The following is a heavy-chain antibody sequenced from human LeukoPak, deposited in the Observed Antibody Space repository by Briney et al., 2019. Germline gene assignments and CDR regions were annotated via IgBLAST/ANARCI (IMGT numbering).Heavy chain of an antibody. CDR2: IKEDGSVQ. CDR3: VGQLLRVV. CDR1: GFPFSGYW. V-gene: IGHV3-7*01. J-gene: IGHJ6*04. Sequence: GGSLRLSCTASGFPFSGYWISWVHQAPGKGLEWVANIKEDGSVQDYVDSVKGRFTISRDNAKNSVYLQMSSLRADDTAVYYCVGQLLRVVWGKGTTVTVSS. D-gene: IGHD2-2*01.